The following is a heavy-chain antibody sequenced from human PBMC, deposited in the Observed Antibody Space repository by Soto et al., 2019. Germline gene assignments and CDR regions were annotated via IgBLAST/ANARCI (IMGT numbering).Heavy chain of an antibody. V-gene: IGHV4-61*08. CDR3: ARVPIDTYMIYWSDP. CDR2: IYFSGRT. Sequence: SKTLSLTCTVSGDSVSSGDYYWTWIRQPPGKGLEWVGHIYFSGRTNYIPTLESRVTISLDTSKNQFSLKLTSVTAADTAVYYCARVPIDTYMIYWSDPWGQGTLVTVS. D-gene: IGHD3-16*01. CDR1: GDSVSSGDYY. J-gene: IGHJ5*02.